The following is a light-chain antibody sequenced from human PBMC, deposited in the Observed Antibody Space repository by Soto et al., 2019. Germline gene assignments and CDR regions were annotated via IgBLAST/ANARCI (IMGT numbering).Light chain of an antibody. J-gene: IGLJ1*01. CDR2: EVS. CDR3: SSYTSSSTLHV. CDR1: SSDVGGYNY. Sequence: QSLLTQPASVSGSPGQSITISCTGTSSDVGGYNYVSWYQQHPGKAPKLMIYEVSNRPSGVSNRFSGSKSGNTASLTISGLQAEDEADYYCSSYTSSSTLHVFGTGTKVTVL. V-gene: IGLV2-14*01.